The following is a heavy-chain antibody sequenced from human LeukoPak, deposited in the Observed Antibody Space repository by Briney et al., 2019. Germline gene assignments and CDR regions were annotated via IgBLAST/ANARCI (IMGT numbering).Heavy chain of an antibody. CDR1: GYTFTSYD. D-gene: IGHD3-22*01. CDR3: ARGQIGYYDSSGSRGYYGMDV. V-gene: IGHV1-8*01. J-gene: IGHJ6*02. Sequence: GASVKVSCKASGYTFTSYDINWVRQATRQGLEWMGWMNPNSGNTGYAQKFQGRVTMTRNTSISTAYMELSSLRSEDTAVYYCARGQIGYYDSSGSRGYYGMDVWGQGTTVTVSS. CDR2: MNPNSGNT.